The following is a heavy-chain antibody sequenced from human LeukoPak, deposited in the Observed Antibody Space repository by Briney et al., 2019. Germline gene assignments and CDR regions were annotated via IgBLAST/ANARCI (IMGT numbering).Heavy chain of an antibody. Sequence: PGGSLRLSCAASGFTFSSYSMNWVRQAPGKGLEWVSAISSSSSYIYYADSVKGRFTISRDNGKNSLYLQMNSLRAEDTAVYYCASRGFTVPDYGVDVWGQGTTVTVSS. CDR3: ASRGFTVPDYGVDV. J-gene: IGHJ6*02. CDR2: ISSSSSYI. V-gene: IGHV3-21*01. CDR1: GFTFSSYS. D-gene: IGHD4-17*01.